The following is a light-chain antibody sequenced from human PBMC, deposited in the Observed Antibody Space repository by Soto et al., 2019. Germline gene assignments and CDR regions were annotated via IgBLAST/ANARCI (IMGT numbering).Light chain of an antibody. V-gene: IGKV3-15*01. Sequence: EIVMTQSPATLSVSPGERATLSCSASQSVSSNLAWYQQKPGQAPRLLIYGASTRATGIPARFSGSGSGTEFTLTISSLQSEDFAVYYCQQYNNWPPWTFGQGTKLEIE. CDR3: QQYNNWPPWT. CDR1: QSVSSN. J-gene: IGKJ2*02. CDR2: GAS.